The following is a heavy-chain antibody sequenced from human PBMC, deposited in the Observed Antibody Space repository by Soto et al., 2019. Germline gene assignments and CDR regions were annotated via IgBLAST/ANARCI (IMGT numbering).Heavy chain of an antibody. D-gene: IGHD3-22*01. J-gene: IGHJ3*02. CDR1: Y. CDR3: ARGLGITMIVVADDAFDI. V-gene: IGHV4-34*01. CDR2: INHSGST. Sequence: YWSWIRQPPGKGLEWIGEINHSGSTNYNPSLKSRVTISVDTSKNQFSLKLSSVTAADTAVYYCARGLGITMIVVADDAFDIWGQGTMVTVSS.